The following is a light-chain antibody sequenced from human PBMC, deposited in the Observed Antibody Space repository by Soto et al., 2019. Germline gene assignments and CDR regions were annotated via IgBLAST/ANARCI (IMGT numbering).Light chain of an antibody. V-gene: IGKV3-15*01. Sequence: EIVMTQSPATLSVSPGQRATLSCRASQSVSRNFAWYQQIPGQAPRLLIYGASTRATGIPVRFSGSGSGTEFTLTISSLQSEDFAVYYCQQYNEWPRTFGQGTKVEIK. J-gene: IGKJ1*01. CDR3: QQYNEWPRT. CDR2: GAS. CDR1: QSVSRN.